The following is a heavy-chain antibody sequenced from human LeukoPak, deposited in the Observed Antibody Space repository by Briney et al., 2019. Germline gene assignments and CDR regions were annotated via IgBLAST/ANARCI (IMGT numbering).Heavy chain of an antibody. J-gene: IGHJ3*02. V-gene: IGHV4-61*02. D-gene: IGHD5-24*01. CDR2: IFPGGNT. CDR3: AGNRDAYFLNAFDI. CDR1: GGSVSSGTYY. Sequence: SQTLSHTRTVSGGSVSSGTYYWNWMRQPAGKGLEWIGRIFPGGNTYFNPSLKSRVDISVDSSKNQFSLTLSSVTAADTAVYYCAGNRDAYFLNAFDIWGQGTMVTVSS.